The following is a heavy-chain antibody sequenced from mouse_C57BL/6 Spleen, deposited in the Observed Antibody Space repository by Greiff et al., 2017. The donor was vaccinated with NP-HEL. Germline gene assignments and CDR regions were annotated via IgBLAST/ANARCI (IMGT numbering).Heavy chain of an antibody. J-gene: IGHJ2*01. Sequence: VQLQQPGAELVRPGTSVKLSCKASGYTFTSYWMHWVKQRPGQGLEWIGVIDPSDSYTNYNQKFKGKATLTVDTSSSTAYMQLSSLTSEDSAVYYCARQLRQRNYFDYWGQGTTLTVCS. V-gene: IGHV1-59*01. CDR3: ARQLRQRNYFDY. CDR2: IDPSDSYT. CDR1: GYTFTSYW. D-gene: IGHD3-2*02.